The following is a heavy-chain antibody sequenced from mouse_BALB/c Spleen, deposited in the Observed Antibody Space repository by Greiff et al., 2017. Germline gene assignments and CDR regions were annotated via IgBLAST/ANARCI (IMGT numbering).Heavy chain of an antibody. CDR1: GYTFTDYY. CDR2: INPYNGDT. J-gene: IGHJ4*01. CDR3: ASASTVYYAMDY. V-gene: IGHV1-20*02. Sequence: VQLQQSGPELVKPGASVKMSCKASGYTFTDYYMNWVMQSHGKSLEWIGRINPYNGDTFYNQKFKGKATLTVDKSSSTAHMELRSLASEDSAVYYCASASTVYYAMDYWGQGTSVTVSS.